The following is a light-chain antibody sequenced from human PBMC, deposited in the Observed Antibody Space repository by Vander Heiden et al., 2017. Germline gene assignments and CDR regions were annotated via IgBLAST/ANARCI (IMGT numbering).Light chain of an antibody. CDR2: QDS. CDR3: QAWDSSTVV. Sequence: SYELTQPASVSVSPGQPASITSSGDKLGDKYACWYQQKPGQSPVLVIYQDSKRPSGIPERFSGSNSGNTATLTISGTQAMDEADYYCQAWDSSTVVFGGGTKLTVL. J-gene: IGLJ2*01. CDR1: KLGDKY. V-gene: IGLV3-1*01.